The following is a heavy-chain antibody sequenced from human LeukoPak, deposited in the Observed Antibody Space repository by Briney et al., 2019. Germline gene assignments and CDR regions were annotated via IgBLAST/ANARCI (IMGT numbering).Heavy chain of an antibody. V-gene: IGHV3-23*01. CDR3: PANSGGYVDYFDY. D-gene: IGHD5-12*01. J-gene: IGHJ4*02. Sequence: GGSLRLSCAASGFTFSSYAMTWVRQAPGKGLEWVSAISGSGGSTYYADSVKGRFTISRDNSKNTLYLQMNSLRAEDTAVYYCPANSGGYVDYFDYWGQGTLAIVSS. CDR2: ISGSGGST. CDR1: GFTFSSYA.